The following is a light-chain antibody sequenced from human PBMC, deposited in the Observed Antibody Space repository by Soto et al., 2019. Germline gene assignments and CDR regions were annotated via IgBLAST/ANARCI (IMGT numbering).Light chain of an antibody. CDR3: QQRSNWL. CDR1: QSVSSY. J-gene: IGKJ4*01. V-gene: IGKV3-11*01. CDR2: DAS. Sequence: EIVLTQSPATLSLSPGERATLSCRASQSVSSYLAWYQQKPGQAPRPLIYDASNRATGIPARFSGSGSGTDFTLTISSLEPEDFAVYYCQQRSNWLFGGGTKVEIK.